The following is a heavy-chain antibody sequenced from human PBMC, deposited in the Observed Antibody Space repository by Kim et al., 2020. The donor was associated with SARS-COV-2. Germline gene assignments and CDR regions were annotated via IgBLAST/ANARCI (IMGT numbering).Heavy chain of an antibody. D-gene: IGHD2-2*01. CDR3: AREDEHQGVDY. J-gene: IGHJ4*02. Sequence: YHADSVKGRFTSSRDNAKNSLHLQMNSLRAEDTAVYYCAREDEHQGVDYWGQGILVTVSS. V-gene: IGHV3-21*01.